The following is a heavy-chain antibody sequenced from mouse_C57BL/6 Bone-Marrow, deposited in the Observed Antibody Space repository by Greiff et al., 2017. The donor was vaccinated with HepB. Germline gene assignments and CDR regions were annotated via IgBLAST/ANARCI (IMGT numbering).Heavy chain of an antibody. Sequence: QVQLQQPGAELVMPGASVKLSCKASGYTFTSYWMHWVKQRPGQGLEWIGEIDPSDSYTNYNQKFKGKSTLTVDKSSSTAYMQLSSLTSEDSAVYYCARADYYGIAMDYWGQGTSVTVSS. CDR2: IDPSDSYT. CDR1: GYTFTSYW. J-gene: IGHJ4*01. D-gene: IGHD1-1*01. CDR3: ARADYYGIAMDY. V-gene: IGHV1-69*01.